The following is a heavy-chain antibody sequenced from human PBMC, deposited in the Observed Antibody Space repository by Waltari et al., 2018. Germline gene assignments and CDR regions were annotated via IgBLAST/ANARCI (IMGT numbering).Heavy chain of an antibody. Sequence: VQLVHSGAEVKKPGASVKVSCTASRYTFTGYHMHWVRQAPGQWLEWMGRINPNRGGTNDVQKCQSRVTMTRETSISTAYMELSRLRSDDKYVYYCASGRYYYDNSAVDYWGQGTLVTVSS. CDR3: ASGRYYYDNSAVDY. CDR1: RYTFTGYH. V-gene: IGHV1-2*05. J-gene: IGHJ4*02. CDR2: INPNRGGT. D-gene: IGHD3-22*01.